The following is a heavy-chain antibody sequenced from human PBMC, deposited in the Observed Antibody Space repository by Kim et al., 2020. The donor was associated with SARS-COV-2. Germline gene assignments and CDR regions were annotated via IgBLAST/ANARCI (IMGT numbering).Heavy chain of an antibody. V-gene: IGHV4-31*03. CDR2: IYYSGST. Sequence: SETLSLTCTVSGGSISSGGYYWSWIRQHPGKVLEWMGYIYYSGSTYYTPSLKSRVTRSVATSKNQFSLMLSSVTAADAAVYYSARAMGMSFFGVVIVNWFDTWGQGTLVTVCS. J-gene: IGHJ5*02. CDR1: GGSISSGGYY. CDR3: ARAMGMSFFGVVIVNWFDT. D-gene: IGHD3-3*01.